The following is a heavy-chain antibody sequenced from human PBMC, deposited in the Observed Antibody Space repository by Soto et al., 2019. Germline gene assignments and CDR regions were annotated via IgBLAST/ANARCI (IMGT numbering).Heavy chain of an antibody. D-gene: IGHD3-3*01. CDR1: GGSISSGDYY. Sequence: QVQLQESGPGLVKPSQTLSLTCTVSGGSISSGDYYWSWIRQPPGKGLEWIGYIYYSGSTYYNPSLKSRVTISVDTSKNQFSLKLSSVTAADTAMYYCARDKRFLEWLQGDHYHYGMDVWGQGTTVTVSS. J-gene: IGHJ6*02. V-gene: IGHV4-30-4*01. CDR2: IYYSGST. CDR3: ARDKRFLEWLQGDHYHYGMDV.